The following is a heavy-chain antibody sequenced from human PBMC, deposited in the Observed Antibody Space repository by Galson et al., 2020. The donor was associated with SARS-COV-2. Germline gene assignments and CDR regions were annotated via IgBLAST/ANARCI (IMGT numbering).Heavy chain of an antibody. Sequence: SETLSLTCTVSGGSISSGSYYWSWIRQPAGKGLEWIGRIYTSGRNTNSNPSLKSRVTISVDTSKNQFSLMLSSVTAADTAVYYCARDWPGFDPWGQGTLVTVSS. J-gene: IGHJ5*02. CDR2: IYTSGRNT. V-gene: IGHV4-61*02. CDR3: ARDWPGFDP. CDR1: GGSISSGSYY.